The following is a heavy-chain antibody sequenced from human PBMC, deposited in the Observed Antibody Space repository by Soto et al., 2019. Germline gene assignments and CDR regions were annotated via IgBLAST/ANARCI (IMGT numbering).Heavy chain of an antibody. D-gene: IGHD3-10*01. CDR1: GGSFSGYY. Sequence: SETLSLTCAVYGGSFSGYYWSWIRQPPGEGLEWIGEINHSGSTNYNPSLKSRVTISVDTSKNQFSLKLSSVTAADTAVYYCATNYGSGSFAFDIWGQGTMVTVSS. CDR3: ATNYGSGSFAFDI. V-gene: IGHV4-34*01. J-gene: IGHJ3*02. CDR2: INHSGST.